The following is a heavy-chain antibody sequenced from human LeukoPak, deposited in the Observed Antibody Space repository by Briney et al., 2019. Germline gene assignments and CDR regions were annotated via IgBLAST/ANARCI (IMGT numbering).Heavy chain of an antibody. J-gene: IGHJ4*02. CDR1: AYTFTGYY. V-gene: IGHV1-2*02. CDR2: INPNSGCT. D-gene: IGHD3-3*01. CDR3: ARDQGLRFLEWFTDY. Sequence: ASVKDSCKASAYTFTGYYMHWVRQAPGQGLEWMGWINPNSGCTNYEQKFQGRVTMTRDTSISTAYMELSRLRSDDTAVYYCARDQGLRFLEWFTDYWGQGTLVTVSS.